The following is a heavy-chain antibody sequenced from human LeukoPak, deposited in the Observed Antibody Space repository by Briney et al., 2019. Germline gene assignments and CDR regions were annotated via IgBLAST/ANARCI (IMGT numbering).Heavy chain of an antibody. Sequence: SETLSLTCTVSGGSISSYYWSWIRQPPGKGLEWIGYIYYSGSTNYNPSLKSRVTISVDTSKNQFSLKLSSVTAADTAVYYCARAGDIVVVAVAGAGYHYMDVWGKGTTVTVSS. D-gene: IGHD2-2*01. CDR3: ARAGDIVVVAVAGAGYHYMDV. J-gene: IGHJ6*03. CDR1: GGSISSYY. CDR2: IYYSGST. V-gene: IGHV4-59*08.